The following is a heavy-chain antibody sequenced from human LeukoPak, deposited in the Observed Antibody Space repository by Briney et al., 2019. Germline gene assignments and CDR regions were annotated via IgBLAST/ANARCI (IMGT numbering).Heavy chain of an antibody. CDR1: GYTFTGYY. V-gene: IGHV1-2*06. CDR3: ARVGYSYGEIDY. D-gene: IGHD5-18*01. J-gene: IGHJ4*02. Sequence: GASVKVSCKASGYTFTGYYMHWVRQAPGQGLDWMGRINPNSGGTNYAQKFQGRVTMTRDTSISAAYMELSRLRSDDTAVYYCARVGYSYGEIDYWGQGTLVTVSS. CDR2: INPNSGGT.